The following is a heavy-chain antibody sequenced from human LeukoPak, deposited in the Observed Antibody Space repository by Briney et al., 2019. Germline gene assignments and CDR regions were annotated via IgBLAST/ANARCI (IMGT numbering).Heavy chain of an antibody. D-gene: IGHD1-1*01. Sequence: SETLPLTCAVYGGSFSNYYWTWIRQTPGKGQEWIGEISHTGDITNYNPSLKSRVTISVDSSKKQFSLKVTSVTAADTGVYYCARVPDITARPCDSWGPGTLVTVSS. J-gene: IGHJ4*02. V-gene: IGHV4-34*01. CDR2: ISHTGDIT. CDR3: ARVPDITARPCDS. CDR1: GGSFSNYY.